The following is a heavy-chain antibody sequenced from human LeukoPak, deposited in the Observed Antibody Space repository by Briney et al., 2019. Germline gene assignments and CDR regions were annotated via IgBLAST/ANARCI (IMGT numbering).Heavy chain of an antibody. CDR2: IYYSGSA. Sequence: SQTLSPTCTVSGGSISSADYYWSWIRQPPGKGLEWIGYIYYSGSAYYNPSLKSRLTISIDTSKNQFSLKLSSVTAADTAVYYCARGSSGWYWIDYWGQGALVTVSS. D-gene: IGHD6-19*01. CDR1: GGSISSADYY. V-gene: IGHV4-30-4*01. CDR3: ARGSSGWYWIDY. J-gene: IGHJ4*02.